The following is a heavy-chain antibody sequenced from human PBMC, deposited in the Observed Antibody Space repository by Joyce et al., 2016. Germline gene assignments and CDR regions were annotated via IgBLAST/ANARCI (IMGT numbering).Heavy chain of an antibody. Sequence: QVQLQESGPGLVKPSQTLSLTCSVSGGSISSGDYYWSWIRQPPGKGLEWIGYIYYTGSTHYNLSLKSRITMSVDTSKNQFSLKLSSVTAADTAVYYCARVTWFGDKGFDYWGQGTLVTVSS. CDR2: IYYTGST. CDR3: ARVTWFGDKGFDY. V-gene: IGHV4-30-4*01. CDR1: GGSISSGDYY. J-gene: IGHJ4*02. D-gene: IGHD3-10*01.